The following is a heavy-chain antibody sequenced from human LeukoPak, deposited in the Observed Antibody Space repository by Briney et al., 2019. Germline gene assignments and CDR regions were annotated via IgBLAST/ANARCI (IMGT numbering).Heavy chain of an antibody. Sequence: GASVKVSCKASGYTFTSYGISWVRQAPGQGLEWMGWISAYNGNTNYARKLQGRVTMTTDTSTSTAYMELRSLRSDDTAVYYCARVIPNQWLVGNWFDPWGQGTLVTVSS. CDR1: GYTFTSYG. CDR2: ISAYNGNT. CDR3: ARVIPNQWLVGNWFDP. V-gene: IGHV1-18*01. D-gene: IGHD6-19*01. J-gene: IGHJ5*02.